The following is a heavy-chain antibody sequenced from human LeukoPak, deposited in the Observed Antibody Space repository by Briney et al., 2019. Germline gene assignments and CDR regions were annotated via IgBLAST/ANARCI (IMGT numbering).Heavy chain of an antibody. CDR3: ARGTLVGAIYNWFDP. Sequence: SETLSLTCTVSGGSISTYYWSWIRQPPGKGLEWIGYIYYSGSTNYNPSLKSRVTISVDTSKNQFSLKLSSVTAADTAVCYCARGTLVGAIYNWFDPWGQGTLVTVSS. CDR2: IYYSGST. D-gene: IGHD1-26*01. J-gene: IGHJ5*02. V-gene: IGHV4-59*01. CDR1: GGSISTYY.